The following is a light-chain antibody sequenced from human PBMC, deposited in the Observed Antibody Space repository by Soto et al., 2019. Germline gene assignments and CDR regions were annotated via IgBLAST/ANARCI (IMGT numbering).Light chain of an antibody. CDR3: QQSYRSPYT. CDR2: GAS. Sequence: IQMTQSPSSLSASVGDSVTVTCRASQSINIYLNRYQQKPGKAPTLLIYGASSLQSGVPSRFTGGGSRTDFTLTISSLQPEDFATYYCQQSYRSPYTFVQGTKLEIK. CDR1: QSINIY. V-gene: IGKV1-39*01. J-gene: IGKJ2*01.